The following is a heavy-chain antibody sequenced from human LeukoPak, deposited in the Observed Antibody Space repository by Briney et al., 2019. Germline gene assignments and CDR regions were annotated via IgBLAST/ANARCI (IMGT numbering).Heavy chain of an antibody. Sequence: PSETLSLTCAVYGGSFSGYYWSWIRQPPGKGLEWIGEINHSGSTNYNPSLKSRVTISVDTSKNLFSLKLSSVTAADTAVYYCARTVDSSGFSCFQFWGQGTLVTVSS. J-gene: IGHJ1*01. V-gene: IGHV4-34*01. CDR3: ARTVDSSGFSCFQF. D-gene: IGHD3-22*01. CDR1: GGSFSGYY. CDR2: INHSGST.